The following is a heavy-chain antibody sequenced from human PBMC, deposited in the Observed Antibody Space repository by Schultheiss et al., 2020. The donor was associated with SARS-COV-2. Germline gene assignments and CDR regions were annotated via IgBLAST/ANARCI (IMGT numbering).Heavy chain of an antibody. CDR1: GYTFTSYD. Sequence: ASVKVSCKASGYTFTSYDINWVRQAPGQGLEWMGWINPNSGGTNYAQKFQGRVTMTRDTSISTAYMELSRLRSDDTAVYYCARAAQMATFFSDYWGQGTLVTVSS. J-gene: IGHJ4*02. CDR3: ARAAQMATFFSDY. V-gene: IGHV1-2*02. CDR2: INPNSGGT. D-gene: IGHD5-24*01.